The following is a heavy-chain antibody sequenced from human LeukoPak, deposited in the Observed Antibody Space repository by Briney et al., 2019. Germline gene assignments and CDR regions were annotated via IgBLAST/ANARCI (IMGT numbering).Heavy chain of an antibody. CDR1: GYTFTGYF. V-gene: IGHV1-2*02. D-gene: IGHD1-26*01. J-gene: IGHJ5*02. CDR3: ARHVGATRDLDP. Sequence: GASVKVSCKASGYTFTGYFLHWVRQAPGQGLEWMGWISPNNGGTYYAQKFHDRVTMTRDTSISTVYMELSRLRSDDTAVYYCARHVGATRDLDPWGQGTLVTVSS. CDR2: ISPNNGGT.